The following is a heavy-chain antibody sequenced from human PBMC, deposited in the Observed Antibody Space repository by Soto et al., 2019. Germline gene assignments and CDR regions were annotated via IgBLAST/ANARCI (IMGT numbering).Heavy chain of an antibody. Sequence: PSQTLSLPCAISGDSVSSNSAAWNWIRQSPSRGLEWLGRTYYRSKWYNDYAVSVKSRITINPDTSKNQFSLQLNSVTPEDTAVYYCARSKRYSDWYYYYGMDVWGQGTTVTVSS. D-gene: IGHD4-17*01. CDR3: ARSKRYSDWYYYYGMDV. V-gene: IGHV6-1*01. CDR1: GDSVSSNSAA. J-gene: IGHJ6*02. CDR2: TYYRSKWYN.